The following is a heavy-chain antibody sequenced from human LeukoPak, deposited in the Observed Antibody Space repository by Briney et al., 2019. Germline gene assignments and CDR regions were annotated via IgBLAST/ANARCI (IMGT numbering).Heavy chain of an antibody. Sequence: PSETLSLTCTVSGGSISSYYWSWIRQPPGKGLEWIGYIYTSGSTNYNPSLKSRVTISVDTSKNQFSLKLSSVTAADTAVYYCARHTQWLAYLDYWGQGTLVTVSS. CDR2: IYTSGST. V-gene: IGHV4-4*09. J-gene: IGHJ4*02. D-gene: IGHD6-19*01. CDR1: GGSISSYY. CDR3: ARHTQWLAYLDY.